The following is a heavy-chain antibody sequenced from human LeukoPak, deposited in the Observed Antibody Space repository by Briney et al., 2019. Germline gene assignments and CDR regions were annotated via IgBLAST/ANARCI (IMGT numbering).Heavy chain of an antibody. CDR3: ARGTSIAVAGHPEYFQH. J-gene: IGHJ1*01. D-gene: IGHD6-19*01. V-gene: IGHV4-59*12. Sequence: SETPSLTCSVSGGSISSYYWSWIRQPPGKGLEWIGYIYYSGSTNYNPSLKSRVTISVDTSKNQFSLKLSSVTAADTAVYYCARGTSIAVAGHPEYFQHWGQGTLVTVSS. CDR2: IYYSGST. CDR1: GGSISSYY.